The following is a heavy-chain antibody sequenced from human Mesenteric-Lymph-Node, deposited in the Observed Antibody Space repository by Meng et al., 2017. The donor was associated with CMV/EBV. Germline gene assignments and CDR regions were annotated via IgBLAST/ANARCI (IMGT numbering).Heavy chain of an antibody. Sequence: ASVKVSCKASGYTFTAYGLHWVRQAPGHGLEWMGWIYPNSGATNYAQKFQGRVTMTRDTSISTAYMELSRLRSDDTAVYYCARDKWIQLWNDYYYYGMDVWGQGTTVTVSS. V-gene: IGHV1-2*02. J-gene: IGHJ6*02. CDR2: IYPNSGAT. CDR1: GYTFTAYG. D-gene: IGHD5-18*01. CDR3: ARDKWIQLWNDYYYYGMDV.